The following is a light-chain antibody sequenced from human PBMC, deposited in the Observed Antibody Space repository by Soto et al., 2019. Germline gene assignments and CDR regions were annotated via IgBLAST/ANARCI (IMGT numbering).Light chain of an antibody. V-gene: IGLV2-11*01. CDR2: DVN. J-gene: IGLJ1*01. CDR3: CSFAGSYTSDF. Sequence: SALTHPRSVSGSPGQSVTISCTGTTNYVSWYQQHPGKAPKLMIYDVNKRPSGVPDRFSGSKSGNTASLTISGLQAEDEADYYCCSFAGSYTSDFFGTGTKVTVL. CDR1: TNY.